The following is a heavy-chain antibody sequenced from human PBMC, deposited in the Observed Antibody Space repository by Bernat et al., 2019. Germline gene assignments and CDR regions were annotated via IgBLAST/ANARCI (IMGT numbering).Heavy chain of an antibody. V-gene: IGHV2-5*02. CDR3: ARYPRWFGEVSTYYYGMDV. J-gene: IGHJ6*02. Sequence: KESGPTLVKPTQTLTLTCTFSGFSLSTSGVGVGWIRQPPGKALEWLALIYWDDDKRYSPSLKSRLTITKDTSKNQVVLTMTNMDPVDTATYYCARYPRWFGEVSTYYYGMDVWGQGTTVTVSS. D-gene: IGHD3-10*01. CDR1: GFSLSTSGVG. CDR2: IYWDDDK.